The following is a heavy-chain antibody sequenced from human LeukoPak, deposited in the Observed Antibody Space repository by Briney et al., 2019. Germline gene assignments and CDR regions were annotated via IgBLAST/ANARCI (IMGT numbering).Heavy chain of an antibody. D-gene: IGHD1-26*01. Sequence: GGSLRLSCAASGFTFDDHGMSWVRQAPGKGLEWVSGINWGSGYINYMDSVKGRFTLSRDNAKNSLNLQMNSLRVEDTAVYYCARHPTLGALDAFDIWGRGTMVTVSS. CDR1: GFTFDDHG. V-gene: IGHV3-20*04. CDR2: INWGSGYI. CDR3: ARHPTLGALDAFDI. J-gene: IGHJ3*02.